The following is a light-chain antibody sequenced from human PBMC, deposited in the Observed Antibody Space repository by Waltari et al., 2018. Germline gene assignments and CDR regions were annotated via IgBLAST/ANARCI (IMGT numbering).Light chain of an antibody. Sequence: QSVLTQPPSVSGAPGPRVTLSCTGSSPNIGDGSDVHWYQQLPGTAPKPLIYGNTNRPSGVPDRFSGSKSGTSASLAITGLQAEDEADYYCQSYDSSLSGSVFGGGTKLTVL. CDR2: GNT. CDR1: SPNIGDGSD. V-gene: IGLV1-40*01. J-gene: IGLJ3*02. CDR3: QSYDSSLSGSV.